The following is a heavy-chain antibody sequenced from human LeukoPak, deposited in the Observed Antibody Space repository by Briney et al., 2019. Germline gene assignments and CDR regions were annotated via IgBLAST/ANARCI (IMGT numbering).Heavy chain of an antibody. CDR2: ISSSSSYI. J-gene: IGHJ4*02. V-gene: IGHV3-21*01. D-gene: IGHD1-14*01. CDR1: GFTFSSYS. CDR3: ARVKRNSYYFDY. Sequence: GGSLRLSCAASGFTFSSYSMNWVRQAPGKGLEWVSSISSSSSYIYYADSVKGRFTISRDNAKNSLYLQMNSLRAEDTAVYYCARVKRNSYYFDYWGQGTLVTVSS.